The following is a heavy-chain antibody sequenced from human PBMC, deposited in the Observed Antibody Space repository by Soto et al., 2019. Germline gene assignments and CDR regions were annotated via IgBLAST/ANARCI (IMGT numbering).Heavy chain of an antibody. CDR3: ASDAGEKHATTINYYYYYMDV. Sequence: QVQLQESGPGLVKPSETLSLTCTVSGGSISSYYWSWIRQPPGKGLEWIGYIYYSGSTNYNPSLKSRVTISVDTSKNQFSLKLSSVTAADTAVYYCASDAGEKHATTINYYYYYMDVWGKGTTVTVSS. J-gene: IGHJ6*03. CDR1: GGSISSYY. CDR2: IYYSGST. V-gene: IGHV4-59*08. D-gene: IGHD5-12*01.